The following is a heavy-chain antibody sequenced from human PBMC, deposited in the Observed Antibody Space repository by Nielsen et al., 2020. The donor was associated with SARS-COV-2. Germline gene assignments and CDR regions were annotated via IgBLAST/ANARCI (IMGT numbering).Heavy chain of an antibody. D-gene: IGHD3-9*01. CDR1: EFTFRTFE. CDR2: IKSKTDGGTT. CDR3: TTAPWTYYDILTGLKDY. J-gene: IGHJ4*02. Sequence: GGSLRLSCVSSEFTFRTFEMNWVRQAPGKGLEWVGRIKSKTDGGTTDYAAPVKGRFTISRDDSKNTLYLQMNSLKTEDTAVYYCTTAPWTYYDILTGLKDYWGQGTLVTVSS. V-gene: IGHV3-15*01.